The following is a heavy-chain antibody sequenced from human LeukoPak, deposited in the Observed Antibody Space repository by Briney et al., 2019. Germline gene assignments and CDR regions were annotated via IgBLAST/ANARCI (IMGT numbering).Heavy chain of an antibody. CDR3: ARDRDSSSWYLDY. V-gene: IGHV1-46*01. J-gene: IGHJ4*02. Sequence: GAPVKVSCKASGYTFTSYYIHWVRQAPGQGLEWMGIINPSGGSTTYAQKFQGRVTMTRDTSTSIVYMELSSLRSEDAAVYYCARDRDSSSWYLDYWGQGTLVTVSS. D-gene: IGHD6-13*01. CDR2: INPSGGST. CDR1: GYTFTSYY.